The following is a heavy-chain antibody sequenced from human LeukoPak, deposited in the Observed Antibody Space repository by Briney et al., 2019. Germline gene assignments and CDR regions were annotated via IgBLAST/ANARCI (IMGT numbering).Heavy chain of an antibody. V-gene: IGHV3-7*01. CDR1: GFTFSSYW. CDR2: IKQDGSEK. CDR3: SRDYTYYDFWSVYYGQEVFDY. J-gene: IGHJ4*02. D-gene: IGHD3-3*01. Sequence: GGTLRLSCAASGFTFSSYWMSWVRQAAGKGLEWVANIKQDGSEKYYVDSVKGRFTISRDNAKNSLYMQMNSLIAEDTAAYCGSRDYTYYDFWSVYYGQEVFDYWGQGTLVTVSS.